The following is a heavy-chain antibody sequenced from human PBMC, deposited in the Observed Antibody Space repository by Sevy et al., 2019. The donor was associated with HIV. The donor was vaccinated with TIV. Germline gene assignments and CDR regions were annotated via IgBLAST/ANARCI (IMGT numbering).Heavy chain of an antibody. CDR2: ISGSGGST. Sequence: GGSLRLSCAASGFTCSSYAMSWVRQAPGKGLEWVSAISGSGGSTYYADSVKGRFTISRDNSKNTLYLQMNSLRAEDTAVYYCAKDDSSGYYTHWGQGTLVTVSS. D-gene: IGHD3-22*01. J-gene: IGHJ4*02. V-gene: IGHV3-23*01. CDR3: AKDDSSGYYTH. CDR1: GFTCSSYA.